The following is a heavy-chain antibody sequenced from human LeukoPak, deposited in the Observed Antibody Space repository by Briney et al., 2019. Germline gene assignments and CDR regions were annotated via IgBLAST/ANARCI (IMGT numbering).Heavy chain of an antibody. V-gene: IGHV4-31*03. J-gene: IGHJ4*02. CDR1: GGSISSGGYY. CDR2: IYYSGST. CDR3: ARDNGGSYYY. Sequence: PSETLSLTCTVSGGSISSGGYYWSWIRQHPGKGLEWIGYIYYSGSTYYNPSLKSRVTISVDTSKNQFSLKLSSVTAAGTAVYYCARDNGGSYYYWGQGTLVTVSS. D-gene: IGHD1-26*01.